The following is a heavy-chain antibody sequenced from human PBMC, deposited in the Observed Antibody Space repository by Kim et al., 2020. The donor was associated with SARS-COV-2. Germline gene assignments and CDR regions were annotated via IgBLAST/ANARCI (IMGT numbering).Heavy chain of an antibody. Sequence: YYADSVKGRFTISRDNAKNSLYLQMNSLGAEDTAVYYCAGGGGSSGAFDIWGQGTMVTVSS. V-gene: IGHV3-11*04. CDR3: AGGGGSSGAFDI. D-gene: IGHD1-26*01. J-gene: IGHJ3*02.